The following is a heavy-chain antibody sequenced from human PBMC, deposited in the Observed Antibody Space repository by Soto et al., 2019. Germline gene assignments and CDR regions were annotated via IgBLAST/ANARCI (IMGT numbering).Heavy chain of an antibody. D-gene: IGHD3-16*01. J-gene: IGHJ5*02. CDR1: CGSVSNDNFY. CDR3: ARGLTMGQLPYHFDH. CDR2: VHSSGIT. Sequence: PSETLSLTCTVSCGSVSNDNFYWSWIRQPPGKGLEWIGYVHSSGITNYNPSLRRRVTISVDTSRNQFSLRLSSVTAADTAVYYCARGLTMGQLPYHFDHWGQVTMVTVSX. V-gene: IGHV4-61*01.